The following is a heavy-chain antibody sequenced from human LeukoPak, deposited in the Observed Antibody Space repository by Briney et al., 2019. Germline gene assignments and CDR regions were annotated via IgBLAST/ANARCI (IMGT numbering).Heavy chain of an antibody. D-gene: IGHD2-21*02. J-gene: IGHJ2*01. CDR3: VTDRARLFWYFDL. Sequence: GASVKVSCKVSGSTLSDLSIHWVRQAPGKGLEYVGGSDPEDGETFHAQNFQGRVTMTEDTSIDTAYIELSSLRSEDTAVYYCVTDRARLFWYFDLWGRGTLVTVSS. CDR1: GSTLSDLS. V-gene: IGHV1-24*01. CDR2: SDPEDGET.